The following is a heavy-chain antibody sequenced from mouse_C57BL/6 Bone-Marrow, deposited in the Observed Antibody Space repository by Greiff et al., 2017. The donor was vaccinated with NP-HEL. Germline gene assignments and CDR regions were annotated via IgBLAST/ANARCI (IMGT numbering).Heavy chain of an antibody. V-gene: IGHV1-81*01. J-gene: IGHJ2*01. D-gene: IGHD1-1*01. CDR1: GYTFTSFG. CDR3: AFGYYYGSSYDY. Sequence: VQLQQSGAELARPGASVKLSCKASGYTFTSFGISWVKQRTGQGLEWIGEIYPRSGNTYYNEKFKGKATLTADKSSSTAYMELRSLTSEDSAVYFCAFGYYYGSSYDYWGQGTTLTVSS. CDR2: IYPRSGNT.